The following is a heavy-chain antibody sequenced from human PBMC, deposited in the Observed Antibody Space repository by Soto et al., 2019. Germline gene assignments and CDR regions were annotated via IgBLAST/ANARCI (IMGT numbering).Heavy chain of an antibody. D-gene: IGHD3-3*01. CDR2: ISGSGGST. V-gene: IGHV3-23*01. J-gene: IGHJ4*02. Sequence: GGSLRLSCAASGFTFSSYAMSWVRQAPGKGLEWVSAISGSGGSTYYADSVKGRFTISRDNSKNTLYLQMNSLRAEDTAVYYCAKDFSRDFGVVIRPTGGYDYWGQGTLVTVSS. CDR1: GFTFSSYA. CDR3: AKDFSRDFGVVIRPTGGYDY.